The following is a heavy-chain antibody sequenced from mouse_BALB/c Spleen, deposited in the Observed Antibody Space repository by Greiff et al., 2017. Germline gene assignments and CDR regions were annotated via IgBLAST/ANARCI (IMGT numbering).Heavy chain of an antibody. Sequence: VQLQQSGPELVKPGASVKISCKTSGYTFTDYAMHWVKQSHAKSLEWIGVISTYYGDASYNQKFKGKATMTVDKSSSTAYMELARLTSEDSAIYYCARDAFAYWGQGTLVTVSA. CDR1: GYTFTDYA. CDR3: ARDAFAY. J-gene: IGHJ3*01. CDR2: ISTYYGDA. V-gene: IGHV1-67*01.